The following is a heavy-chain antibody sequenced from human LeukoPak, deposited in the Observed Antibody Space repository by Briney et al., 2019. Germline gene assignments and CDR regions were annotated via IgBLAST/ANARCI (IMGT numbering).Heavy chain of an antibody. V-gene: IGHV4-59*08. CDR1: GGSISSYY. Sequence: PSETLSLTCTVSGGSISSYYWSWIRQPPGKGLEWIGYISYSGSTNYNPSLKSRVTISLDTSKNQFSLKLSSVTAADTAMYYCARHVSGDYAWLDVWGQGTTVTVSS. J-gene: IGHJ6*02. CDR2: ISYSGST. D-gene: IGHD4-17*01. CDR3: ARHVSGDYAWLDV.